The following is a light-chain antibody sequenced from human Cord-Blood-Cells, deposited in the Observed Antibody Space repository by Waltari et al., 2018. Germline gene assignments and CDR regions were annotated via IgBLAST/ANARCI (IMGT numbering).Light chain of an antibody. CDR3: MQALQTPLFT. V-gene: IGKV2-28*01. CDR1: QSLLHSNGYNY. J-gene: IGKJ3*01. CDR2: LGS. Sequence: DIVMTQSPLSLPVTPGAPAPISCRSSQSLLHSNGYNYLDWYLQKPGQSPQLLIYLGSNRASGVPDRFSGSGSGTDFTLKISRVEAEDVGVYYCMQALQTPLFTFGPGTKVDIK.